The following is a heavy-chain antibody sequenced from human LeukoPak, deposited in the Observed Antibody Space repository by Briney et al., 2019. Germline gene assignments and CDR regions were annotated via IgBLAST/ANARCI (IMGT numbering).Heavy chain of an antibody. CDR3: ARLGYCSSTSCPRPQNNWFDP. V-gene: IGHV1-69*05. Sequence: ASVKVSCKASGGTFSSYAISWVRQAPGQGLEWMGGIIPIFGTANYAQKLQGRVTMTTDTSTSTAYMELRSLRSDDTAVYYCARLGYCSSTSCPRPQNNWFDPWGQGTLVTVSS. J-gene: IGHJ5*02. D-gene: IGHD2-2*01. CDR1: GGTFSSYA. CDR2: IIPIFGTA.